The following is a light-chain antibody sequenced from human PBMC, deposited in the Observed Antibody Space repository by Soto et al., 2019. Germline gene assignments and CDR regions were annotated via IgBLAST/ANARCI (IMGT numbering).Light chain of an antibody. Sequence: DIPMTKSPSTLSASVGDRVTITCRASQSIGGSLAWYQQKPGKAPKFLIYKTSSLQTGVPSRFSGSASGTEFTLTISSLQPDDFAIYYCQQHESYPWTFGQGTKVEIK. J-gene: IGKJ1*01. CDR3: QQHESYPWT. CDR2: KTS. V-gene: IGKV1-5*03. CDR1: QSIGGS.